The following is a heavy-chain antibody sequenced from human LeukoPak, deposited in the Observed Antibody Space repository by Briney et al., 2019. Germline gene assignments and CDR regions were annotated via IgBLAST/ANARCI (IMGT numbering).Heavy chain of an antibody. Sequence: GGSLRLSCAASGFTFSTYWMTWVRQAPGKGLEWVANIKPDGSQKFCVDSVKGRFTISRDNAKNSLYLQMNSLGAEDTAVYYCARDSGNFFVDFWGQGTLVTVSS. D-gene: IGHD1-7*01. CDR3: ARDSGNFFVDF. V-gene: IGHV3-7*01. CDR1: GFTFSTYW. J-gene: IGHJ4*02. CDR2: IKPDGSQK.